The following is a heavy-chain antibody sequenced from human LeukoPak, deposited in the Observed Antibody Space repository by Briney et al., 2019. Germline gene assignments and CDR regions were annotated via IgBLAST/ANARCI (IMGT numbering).Heavy chain of an antibody. CDR3: ARGYRGYKFAYAWSDY. CDR2: IYTSGST. CDR1: GGSISSYY. Sequence: SETLSLTCTVSGGSISSYYWSWIRQPAGKGLEWIGRIYTSGSTNYNPSLKSRVTISVETSKNQFSLKLSSVTAADTAVYYCARGYRGYKFAYAWSDYWGQGTLVTVSS. V-gene: IGHV4-4*07. J-gene: IGHJ4*02. D-gene: IGHD5-18*01.